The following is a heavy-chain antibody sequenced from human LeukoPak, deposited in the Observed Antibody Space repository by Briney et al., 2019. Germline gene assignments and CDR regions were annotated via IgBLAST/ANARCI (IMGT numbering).Heavy chain of an antibody. D-gene: IGHD3-22*01. CDR1: GYTFTSYD. Sequence: ASVKVSSKASGYTFTSYDINWVRQATGQGLEWMGWMNPNNGNTGYAQKFQGRVTMTRNTSISTAYMELSSLRSEDTAVYYCARGRQYAYYYDNYYGMDVWGQGTTVTVSS. CDR2: MNPNNGNT. V-gene: IGHV1-8*01. CDR3: ARGRQYAYYYDNYYGMDV. J-gene: IGHJ6*02.